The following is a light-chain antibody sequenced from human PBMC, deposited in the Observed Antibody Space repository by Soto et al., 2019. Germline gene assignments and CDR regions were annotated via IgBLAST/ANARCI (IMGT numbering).Light chain of an antibody. CDR2: AAS. CDR3: QKYNSAPHT. J-gene: IGKJ2*01. CDR1: QGISIY. V-gene: IGKV1-27*01. Sequence: DIPMTQSPSSLSASVGDRVTITCRASQGISIYLAWYQQKPGKVPKLLIYAASTLQSGVPSRFSGSGSGTDFTLTISILQPEDVATYYCQKYNSAPHTFGQGTKLEIK.